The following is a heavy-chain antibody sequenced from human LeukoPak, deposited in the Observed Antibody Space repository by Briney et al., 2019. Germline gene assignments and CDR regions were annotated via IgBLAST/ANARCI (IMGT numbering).Heavy chain of an antibody. Sequence: EGSLRLSCAASGFTFDTYAMSWVRQAPGKGLEWVSGLSGSGGSTYYADSVKGRFTISRDNAKNTLYLQMDSLRAEDTAVYYCAKGRCSGGSCYGRGFDYWGQGTLVTVSS. J-gene: IGHJ4*02. V-gene: IGHV3-23*01. CDR3: AKGRCSGGSCYGRGFDY. CDR1: GFTFDTYA. CDR2: LSGSGGST. D-gene: IGHD2-15*01.